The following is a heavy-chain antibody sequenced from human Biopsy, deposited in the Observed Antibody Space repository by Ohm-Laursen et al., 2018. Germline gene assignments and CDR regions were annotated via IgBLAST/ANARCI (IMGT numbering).Heavy chain of an antibody. CDR1: GGSISSFY. Sequence: SETLSLTCAVSGGSISSFYWTWIRQPPGKGPEWIGDISDSGSTNYKPSLKSRVIISVDTSKSQFFLNLSSVTAADTAVYYCARRGSGGRSFDHWGQGTLVTVSS. D-gene: IGHD2-15*01. CDR3: ARRGSGGRSFDH. CDR2: ISDSGST. J-gene: IGHJ4*02. V-gene: IGHV4-59*08.